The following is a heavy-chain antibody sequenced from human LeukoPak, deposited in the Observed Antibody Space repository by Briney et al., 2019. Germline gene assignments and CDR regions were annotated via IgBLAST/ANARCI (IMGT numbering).Heavy chain of an antibody. CDR2: IIPIFGTA. CDR1: GGTFSSYA. D-gene: IGHD3-22*01. V-gene: IGHV1-69*05. CDR3: ARGYYDSSGYFPLDY. Sequence: SVKVSCKASGGTFSSYAISWVRQAPGQGLEWTGGIIPIFGTANYAQKFQGRVTITTDESTSTAYMELSSLRSEDTAVYYCARGYYDSSGYFPLDYWGQGTLVTVSS. J-gene: IGHJ4*02.